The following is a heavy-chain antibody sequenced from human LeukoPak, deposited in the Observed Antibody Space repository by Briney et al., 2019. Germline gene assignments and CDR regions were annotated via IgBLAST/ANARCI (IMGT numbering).Heavy chain of an antibody. CDR3: ARDKGDGYNDY. CDR1: GGSISSYY. J-gene: IGHJ4*02. D-gene: IGHD5-24*01. CDR2: IYYSGST. Sequence: PSETLSLTCTVYGGSISSYYWSWIRQPPGKGLEWIGYIYYSGSTTYNPSLKSRVTISVDTSKNQFSLKLSSVTAADTAVYYCARDKGDGYNDYWGQGTPVTVSS. V-gene: IGHV4-59*01.